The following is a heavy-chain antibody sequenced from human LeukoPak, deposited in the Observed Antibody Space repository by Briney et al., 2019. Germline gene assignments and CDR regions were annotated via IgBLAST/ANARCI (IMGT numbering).Heavy chain of an antibody. V-gene: IGHV3-9*03. CDR2: ISWNSGSI. Sequence: GRSLRLSCAASGFTFDDYAMHWVRQAPGKGLEWVSGISWNSGSIGYADSVKGRFTISRDNAKNSLYLHMNSLRGEDMGLYYCAKDLTHLYGCSGLFEQWGQGTLVTVSS. J-gene: IGHJ4*02. CDR1: GFTFDDYA. CDR3: AKDLTHLYGCSGLFEQ. D-gene: IGHD3-22*01.